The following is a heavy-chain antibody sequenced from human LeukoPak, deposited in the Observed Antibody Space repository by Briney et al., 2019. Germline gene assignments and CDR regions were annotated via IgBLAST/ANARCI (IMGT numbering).Heavy chain of an antibody. CDR2: INWNGGST. CDR1: GFTFSSYW. CDR3: ARKLRSSIGTYYFDY. V-gene: IGHV3-20*04. Sequence: PGGSLRPSCAASGFTFSSYWMSWVRQAPGKGLEWASGINWNGGSTGYADSVKARFTISRDNAKNSLYLQMNSLRAEDTALYYCARKLRSSIGTYYFDYWGQGTLVTVSS. D-gene: IGHD5/OR15-5a*01. J-gene: IGHJ4*02.